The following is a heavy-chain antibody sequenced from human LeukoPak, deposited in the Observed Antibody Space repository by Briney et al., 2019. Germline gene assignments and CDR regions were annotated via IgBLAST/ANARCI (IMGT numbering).Heavy chain of an antibody. CDR3: AKVLYSYGYLDHYYYGMDV. D-gene: IGHD5-18*01. J-gene: IGHJ6*02. CDR1: GFTFSNYW. V-gene: IGHV3-30*18. Sequence: GGSLRLSCAASGFTFSNYWMSWVRQAPGKGLEWVAVISYDGSNKYYADSVKGRFTISRDNSKNTLYLQVNSLRAEDTAVYYCAKVLYSYGYLDHYYYGMDVWGQGTTVTVSS. CDR2: ISYDGSNK.